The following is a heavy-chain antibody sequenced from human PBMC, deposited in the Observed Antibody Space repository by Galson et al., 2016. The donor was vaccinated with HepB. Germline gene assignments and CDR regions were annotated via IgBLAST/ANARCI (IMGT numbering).Heavy chain of an antibody. V-gene: IGHV3-30*18. Sequence: SLRLSCAASGFKFSDYSMHWVRQAPGKGLEWVAAVAYNGYEKYYADSVKGRFTISRDNSERTLFLQMNSLTPEDTAVYYCAKLSIVGAARNYFDSWGQGTPVTVSS. CDR2: VAYNGYEK. CDR3: AKLSIVGAARNYFDS. D-gene: IGHD1-26*01. J-gene: IGHJ4*02. CDR1: GFKFSDYS.